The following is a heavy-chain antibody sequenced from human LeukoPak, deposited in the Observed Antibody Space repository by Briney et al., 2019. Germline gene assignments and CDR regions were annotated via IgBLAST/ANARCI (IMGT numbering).Heavy chain of an antibody. CDR1: GGTFSSYA. Sequence: ASVKVSCKASGGTFSSYAISWVRQAPGQGLEWMGRIIPIFGTANYAQKFQGRVTITTDESTSKAYMELSSLRSEDTAVYYCAREGLVVVHLDYWGEGTLVTVSS. CDR3: AREGLVVVHLDY. D-gene: IGHD3-22*01. CDR2: IIPIFGTA. V-gene: IGHV1-69*05. J-gene: IGHJ4*02.